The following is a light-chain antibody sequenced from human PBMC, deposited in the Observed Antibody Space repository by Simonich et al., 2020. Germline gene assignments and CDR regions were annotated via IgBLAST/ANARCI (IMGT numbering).Light chain of an antibody. V-gene: IGKV1-5*03. J-gene: IGKJ1*01. Sequence: DIQMTQSPSSLSASAGDRVTITCRAIHSISSWLAWYQQKPGKATKLLIYKASSLESGVPSRFRGSGSGTEFTLTISSLQPDDFATYYCQQYNSYSPWTFGQGTKVEIK. CDR2: KAS. CDR3: QQYNSYSPWT. CDR1: HSISSW.